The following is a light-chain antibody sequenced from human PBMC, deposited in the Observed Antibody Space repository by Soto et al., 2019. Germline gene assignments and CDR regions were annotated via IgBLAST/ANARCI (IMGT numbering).Light chain of an antibody. CDR2: DVS. CDR3: SSYTRGSTLLYV. V-gene: IGLV2-14*01. CDR1: SSDVGGYNY. J-gene: IGLJ1*01. Sequence: QSVLTQPASVSGSPGQSITISCTGTSSDVGGYNYVSWYQQHPGKAPKLMIYDVSNRPSGVSNRFSGSKSGNTASLTIFGPQAEDEPDDDCSSYTRGSTLLYVLATGTKVTVL.